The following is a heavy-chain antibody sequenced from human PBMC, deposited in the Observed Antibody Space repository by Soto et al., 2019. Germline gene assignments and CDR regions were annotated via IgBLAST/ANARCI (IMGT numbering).Heavy chain of an antibody. CDR2: IYYSGST. J-gene: IGHJ4*02. CDR3: ARRDGGY. Sequence: QVQLQESGPGLVKPSETLSLTCTVSGGSISSYYWSWIRQPPGKGLEWIGYIYYSGSTNYNPSLKSRVTISVDTSKNQFSLKLSSVTAADTAVYYCARRDGGYWGQGTLVTVSS. V-gene: IGHV4-59*01. CDR1: GGSISSYY.